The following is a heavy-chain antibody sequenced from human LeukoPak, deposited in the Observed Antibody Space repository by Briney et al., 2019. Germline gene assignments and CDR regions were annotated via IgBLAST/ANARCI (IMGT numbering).Heavy chain of an antibody. CDR2: IIPMFGRA. V-gene: IGHV1-69*05. J-gene: IGHJ1*01. Sequence: ASVKVSCKLSGGSFSSYAFSWVRQAPGQGLEWVGGIIPMFGRANYAQRFQGRVTITTDDSTNTVYMELSSLTSEDTAMYYCARAPEYSNPLEVGCFQHWGQGTLVTVSS. CDR1: GGSFSSYA. D-gene: IGHD3-3*01. CDR3: ARAPEYSNPLEVGCFQH.